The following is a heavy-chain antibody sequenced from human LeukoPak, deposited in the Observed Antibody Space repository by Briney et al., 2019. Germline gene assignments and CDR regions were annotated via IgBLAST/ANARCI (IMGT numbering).Heavy chain of an antibody. J-gene: IGHJ4*02. CDR3: ARRAGAYSHPYDY. CDR1: GFTFNSYA. Sequence: GGSLRLSCAASGFTFNSYAMSWVRQAPGKGLEWVSAISGSGNNTDYADSVKGRFTISRDNSKNTLFLQMNSLRAEDTAVYYCARRAGAYSHPYDYWGQGTLVTVSS. V-gene: IGHV3-23*01. CDR2: ISGSGNNT. D-gene: IGHD4/OR15-4a*01.